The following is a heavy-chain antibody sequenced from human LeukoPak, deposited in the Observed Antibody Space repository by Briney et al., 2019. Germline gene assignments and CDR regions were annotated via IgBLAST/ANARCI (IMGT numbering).Heavy chain of an antibody. D-gene: IGHD2-21*02. CDR3: ARDLASCAGDCYSDGFDY. CDR1: GYSLSRGYY. J-gene: IGHJ4*02. V-gene: IGHV4-38-2*02. CDR2: IYHGGST. Sequence: SETLSLTCTVSGYSLSRGYYWGWIRPSPGKGLEWIGSIYHGGSTYYNPSLRSRVIVSVDTSKNHFSLKMSSVTAADTAVYYCARDLASCAGDCYSDGFDYWGQGALVTVSS.